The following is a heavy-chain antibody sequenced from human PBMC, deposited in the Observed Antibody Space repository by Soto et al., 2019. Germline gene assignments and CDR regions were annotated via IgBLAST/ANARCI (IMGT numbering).Heavy chain of an antibody. CDR2: INHSGST. J-gene: IGHJ6*03. D-gene: IGHD6-13*01. V-gene: IGHV4-34*01. CDR3: ARDARGSAAACGMRPYYYYMDV. Sequence: PSETLSLTCAVYGGSFSGYYWSWIRQPPGKGLEWIGEINHSGSTNYNPSLKSRVTISVDTSKNQFSLKLSSVTAADTAVYYCARDARGSAAACGMRPYYYYMDVWGKATTVTLCS. CDR1: GGSFSGYY.